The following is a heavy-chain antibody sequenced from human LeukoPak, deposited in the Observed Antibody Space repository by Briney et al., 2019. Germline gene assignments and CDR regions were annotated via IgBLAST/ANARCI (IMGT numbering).Heavy chain of an antibody. CDR1: GGSISRSSYY. Sequence: SETLSLTCTVSGGSISRSSYYWGWIRQPPGKGLEWIGSIYYSGSTYYNPSLKSRVTISVDTSKNQFSLKLSSVTAADTAVYYCARHWTYYYDSSGYYHDAFDIWGQGTMVTVSS. CDR3: ARHWTYYYDSSGYYHDAFDI. CDR2: IYYSGST. J-gene: IGHJ3*02. V-gene: IGHV4-39*01. D-gene: IGHD3-22*01.